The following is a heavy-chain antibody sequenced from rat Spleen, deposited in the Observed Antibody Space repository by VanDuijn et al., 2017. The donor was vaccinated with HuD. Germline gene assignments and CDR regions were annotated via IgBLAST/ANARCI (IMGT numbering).Heavy chain of an antibody. CDR3: TTVMGDYFDY. D-gene: IGHD1-12*02. J-gene: IGHJ2*01. V-gene: IGHV5-27*01. Sequence: EVQLVESGGGLVQPGRSLKLSCAASGFTFSNYYMAWVRQAPTKGLEWVAYISTGGGSTYYRDSVKGRFTISRDNAKSTLYLQMDSLRSEATATYYCTTVMGDYFDYWGQGVMVTVSS. CDR2: ISTGGGST. CDR1: GFTFSNYY.